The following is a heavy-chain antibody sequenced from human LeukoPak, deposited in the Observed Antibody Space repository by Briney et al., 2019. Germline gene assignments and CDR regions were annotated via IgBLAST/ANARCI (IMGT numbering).Heavy chain of an antibody. V-gene: IGHV3-48*04. Sequence: GGSLRLPCEFSGIIFSTYAMNWVRQAPGKGLEWISYISGSSSGSTSIIHYADSVKGRFTISRDNAKNSLHLQMGSLSAEDTAVYYCARDFWSGYYTEDWGQGALVIVSA. CDR3: ARDFWSGYYTED. CDR2: ISGSSSGSTSII. CDR1: GIIFSTYA. J-gene: IGHJ4*02. D-gene: IGHD3-3*01.